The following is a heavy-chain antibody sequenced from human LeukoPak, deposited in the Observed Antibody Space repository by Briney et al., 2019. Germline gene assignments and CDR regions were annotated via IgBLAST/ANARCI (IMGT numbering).Heavy chain of an antibody. D-gene: IGHD3-10*01. V-gene: IGHV4-59*01. Sequence: SETLSLTCTVSGGSISSYYWSWIRQPPGKGLEWIGYIYYSGSTDYNPSLRSRVTMSVDTSKNQFSLKLSSVTAADTAVYSCARGSVRGEFDPWGQGTLVTVSS. CDR1: GGSISSYY. J-gene: IGHJ5*02. CDR2: IYYSGST. CDR3: ARGSVRGEFDP.